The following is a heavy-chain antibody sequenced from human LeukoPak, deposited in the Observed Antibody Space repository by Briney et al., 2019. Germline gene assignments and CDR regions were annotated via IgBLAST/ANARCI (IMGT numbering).Heavy chain of an antibody. D-gene: IGHD6-13*01. Sequence: GGSLRLSCAASGCTFSSYWMSWVRQAPGKGLEWVANIKQDGSEKYYVDSVKGRFTISRDKAKNSLYLQMNSLRAEDTAVYYCARGLGYSSSWWDFDDWGQGTLVTVSS. J-gene: IGHJ4*02. CDR2: IKQDGSEK. CDR3: ARGLGYSSSWWDFDD. CDR1: GCTFSSYW. V-gene: IGHV3-7*01.